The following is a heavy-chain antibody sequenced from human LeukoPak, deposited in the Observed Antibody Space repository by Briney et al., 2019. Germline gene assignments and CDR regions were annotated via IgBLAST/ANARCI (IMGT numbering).Heavy chain of an antibody. Sequence: GGSLRLSCAASGFTFSSYAMSWVRQAPGMGLEWVSAISGSGGSTYYADSVKGRFTISRDNSKNTLYLQMNSLRAEDTAVYYCAKVRSTRSLWGYFDYWGQGTLVTVSS. J-gene: IGHJ4*02. CDR2: ISGSGGST. CDR1: GFTFSSYA. CDR3: AKVRSTRSLWGYFDY. D-gene: IGHD2-2*01. V-gene: IGHV3-23*01.